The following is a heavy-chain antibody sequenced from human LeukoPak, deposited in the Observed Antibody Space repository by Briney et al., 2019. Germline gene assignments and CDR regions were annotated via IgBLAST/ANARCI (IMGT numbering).Heavy chain of an antibody. D-gene: IGHD6-13*01. CDR2: MNPNSGNT. CDR1: GYTFTSYD. V-gene: IGHV1-8*01. CDR3: ARVNRAAAGTGAWGYYYYYGMDV. J-gene: IGHJ6*02. Sequence: ASVKVSCKASGYTFTSYDINWVRQATGQGLEWMGWMNPNSGNTGYAQKFQGRVTMTRNTSISTAYMELSSLRSEDTAVYYCARVNRAAAGTGAWGYYYYYGMDVWGQGTTVTVSS.